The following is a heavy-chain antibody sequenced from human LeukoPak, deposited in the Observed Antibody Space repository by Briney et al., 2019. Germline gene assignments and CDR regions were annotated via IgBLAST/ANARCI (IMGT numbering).Heavy chain of an antibody. D-gene: IGHD3-10*01. CDR2: IYSGGST. CDR1: GFTVSSNY. CDR3: ARDQGPVGSYFDY. J-gene: IGHJ4*02. Sequence: GGSLRLSCAASGFTVSSNYMSWVRQAPGKGLEWVSVIYSGGSTYYADSVKGRFTISRDNSKNTLYLQMNSLRAEDTAVYYCARDQGPVGSYFDYWGQGTLVTVS. V-gene: IGHV3-53*01.